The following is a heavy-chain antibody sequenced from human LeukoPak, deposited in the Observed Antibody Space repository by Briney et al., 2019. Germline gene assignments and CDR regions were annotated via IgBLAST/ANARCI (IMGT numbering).Heavy chain of an antibody. CDR1: GGSISSSSYY. CDR3: ARGSVYGALYYFDY. V-gene: IGHV4-39*01. Sequence: SETLSLTCTVSGGSISSSSYYWGWIRQPPGKGLEWIGSIYYSGSTYYNPSLKSRVTISVDTSKNQSSLKLSSVTAADTAVYYCARGSVYGALYYFDYWGQGTLVTVSS. CDR2: IYYSGST. D-gene: IGHD4/OR15-4a*01. J-gene: IGHJ4*02.